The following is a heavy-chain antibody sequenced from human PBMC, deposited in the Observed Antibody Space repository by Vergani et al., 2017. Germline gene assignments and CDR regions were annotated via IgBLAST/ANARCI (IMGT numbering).Heavy chain of an antibody. CDR3: AKLRNGVGSSXTSGYRNYYYYKDV. CDR2: ISGSGGST. J-gene: IGHJ6*03. CDR1: GFTFSSYA. V-gene: IGHV3-23*01. D-gene: IGHD2-2*01. Sequence: EVQLLESGGGLVQPGGSLRLSCAASGFTFSSYAMSWVRQAPGKGLEWVSAISGSGGSTYYADSVKGRFTISRDKAKNTLYLQMNSLRAEDTAVYYCAKLRNGVGSSXTSGYRNYYYYKDVWGKGTTVTVSS.